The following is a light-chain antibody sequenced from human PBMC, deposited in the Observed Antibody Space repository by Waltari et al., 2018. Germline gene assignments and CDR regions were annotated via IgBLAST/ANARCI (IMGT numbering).Light chain of an antibody. V-gene: IGKV3-11*01. CDR2: DAS. Sequence: EIVLTHSPGTLSWSPGETATLSCRASQSVGTYLAWYQQKPGQAPRLLIFDASNTATGIPARFRGSGSGTDFTLTISSLEPEDFAVYYCQQRSNWTPNTFGQGARLEIK. J-gene: IGKJ2*01. CDR1: QSVGTY. CDR3: QQRSNWTPNT.